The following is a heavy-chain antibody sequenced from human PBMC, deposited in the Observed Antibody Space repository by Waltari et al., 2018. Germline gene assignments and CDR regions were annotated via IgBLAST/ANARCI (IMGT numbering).Heavy chain of an antibody. Sequence: QVQLVQSGAEVKKPGSSVKVSCKASGGTFSSYAISWVRQAPGQGLEWMGGIIPIFGTANYAQKFQGRVTITTDESTSTAYMELSSLRSEDTAVYYCASYLEGAQYCSSTSCTNWGQGTLVTVSS. CDR2: IIPIFGTA. CDR3: ASYLEGAQYCSSTSCTN. D-gene: IGHD2-2*01. CDR1: GGTFSSYA. V-gene: IGHV1-69*05. J-gene: IGHJ4*02.